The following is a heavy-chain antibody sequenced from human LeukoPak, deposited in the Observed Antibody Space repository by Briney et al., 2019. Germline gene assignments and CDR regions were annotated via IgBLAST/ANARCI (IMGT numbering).Heavy chain of an antibody. CDR3: ASKQRALATTVTTYFDY. CDR2: IYYSGRT. V-gene: IGHV4-59*01. J-gene: IGHJ4*02. Sequence: SETLSLTCTVSGGSINNYFWSWFRQSPGKGLEWIAYIYYSGRTKYNPSLKSRVTISVDTSKNQFSLKLSSVTAEDTAVYYCASKQRALATTVTTYFDYWGQGTLVTVSS. D-gene: IGHD4-17*01. CDR1: GGSINNYF.